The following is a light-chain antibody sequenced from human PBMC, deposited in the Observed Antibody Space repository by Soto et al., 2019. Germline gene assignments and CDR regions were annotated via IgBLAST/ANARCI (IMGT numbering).Light chain of an antibody. Sequence: EIVLTQSPATLSLSPGERATLSCRARQSVRGYLAWYQQKLGQAPRLLISDAYNRAAGVPARFSGSGSGADFTLTISSREPEDFSFYYWQQRSAWPLTVGGGTKVEIK. CDR2: DAY. V-gene: IGKV3-11*01. CDR1: QSVRGY. CDR3: QQRSAWPLT. J-gene: IGKJ4*01.